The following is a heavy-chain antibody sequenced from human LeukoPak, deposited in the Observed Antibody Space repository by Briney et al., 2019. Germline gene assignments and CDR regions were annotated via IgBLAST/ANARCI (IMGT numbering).Heavy chain of an antibody. J-gene: IGHJ4*02. CDR3: ARSGGGYFDY. V-gene: IGHV3-74*01. D-gene: IGHD3-16*01. CDR1: GFSFSNFW. Sequence: GGSLKLSCAASGFSFSNFWMHWVRQPPGKGLALVSRINIDGTDANYADSVKGRFIISRDNFKNTLFLEMYSLRVEDTGVYYCARSGGGYFDYWGQEDMVTVSS. CDR2: INIDGTDA.